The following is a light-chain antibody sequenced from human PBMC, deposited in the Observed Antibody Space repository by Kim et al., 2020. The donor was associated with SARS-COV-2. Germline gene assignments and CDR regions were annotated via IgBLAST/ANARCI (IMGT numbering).Light chain of an antibody. CDR1: HDIGSY. CDR3: QQFNTFPVT. Sequence: DIQLTQSPSFLPASVGDSVTITCRASHDIGSYLAWYQQRPGKPPKNLIFAASSLQSGVPSIFSGSGSGTEFTLTISSLQPEDFATYYCQQFNTFPVTFGPGTKVDIK. J-gene: IGKJ3*01. V-gene: IGKV1-9*01. CDR2: AAS.